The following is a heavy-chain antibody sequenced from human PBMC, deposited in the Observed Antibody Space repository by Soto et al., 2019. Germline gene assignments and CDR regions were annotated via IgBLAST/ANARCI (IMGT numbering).Heavy chain of an antibody. CDR3: ARGRSSSKGFDY. Sequence: QVQLQQWGAGLLKPSETLSLTCAVYGGSFSGYYWSWIRQPPGKGLEWIGEINHSGSTNYNPSLKSRVTISVDTSKNQSSLKLSSVTTADTAVYYCARGRSSSKGFDYWGEGTLVTVSS. CDR2: INHSGST. D-gene: IGHD6-6*01. V-gene: IGHV4-34*01. CDR1: GGSFSGYY. J-gene: IGHJ4*02.